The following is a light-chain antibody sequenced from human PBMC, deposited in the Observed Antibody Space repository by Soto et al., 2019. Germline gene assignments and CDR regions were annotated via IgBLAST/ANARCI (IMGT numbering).Light chain of an antibody. CDR1: QSVGSS. V-gene: IGKV3-11*01. J-gene: IGKJ1*01. CDR2: DAS. Sequence: EILLTQSPATLSLSPGERGTLSCRASQSVGSSLAWYQQKPGQAPRLLIYDASNRATGIPGRFSGSGSGTDFTLTISSLEPEDFVVYYCQQRSSWPWTFGQGAKVEIK. CDR3: QQRSSWPWT.